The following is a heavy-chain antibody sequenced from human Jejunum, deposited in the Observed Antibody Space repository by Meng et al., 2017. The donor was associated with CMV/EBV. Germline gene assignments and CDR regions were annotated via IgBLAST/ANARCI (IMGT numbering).Heavy chain of an antibody. Sequence: QVQLQESGPGLVKPSEXLSLTCTVSGDSISSYYWSWIRQPAGKGLAWIGRISGSGSTNYNPSLKSRLTMSLGTSKNRFALNLGSVTAADTAIYCCARAESGTANFDVCGQGILVTVSS. D-gene: IGHD6-13*01. J-gene: IGHJ4*02. V-gene: IGHV4-4*07. CDR1: GDSISSYY. CDR2: ISGSGST. CDR3: ARAESGTANFDV.